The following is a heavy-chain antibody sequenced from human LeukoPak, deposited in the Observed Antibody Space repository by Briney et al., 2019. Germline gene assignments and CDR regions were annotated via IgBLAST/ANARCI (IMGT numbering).Heavy chain of an antibody. D-gene: IGHD2-2*01. V-gene: IGHV3-23*01. CDR2: ISGSGGST. J-gene: IGHJ6*02. CDR3: ARDSFRGRIVVVPAAMYYYGMDV. CDR1: GFTFSSYA. Sequence: GGSLRLSCAASGFTFSSYAMSWVRQAPGKGLEWVSAISGSGGSTYYADSVKGRFTISRDNSKNTLYLQMNSLRAEDTAVYYCARDSFRGRIVVVPAAMYYYGMDVWGQGTTVTVSS.